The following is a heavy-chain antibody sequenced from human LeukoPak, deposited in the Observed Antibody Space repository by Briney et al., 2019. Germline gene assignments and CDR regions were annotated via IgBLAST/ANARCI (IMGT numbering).Heavy chain of an antibody. J-gene: IGHJ4*02. CDR2: ISSSSSYI. D-gene: IGHD1-26*01. CDR3: ARLRGLYSDTNRYQTALDC. V-gene: IGHV3-21*01. Sequence: GGSLRLSCAASGFTFSSYEMNWVRQAPGKGLEWVSSISSSSSYIYYADSVKGRFTISRDNAKNSLYVQMNNLRAEDTAVYYCARLRGLYSDTNRYQTALDCWGQGTLVTVSS. CDR1: GFTFSSYE.